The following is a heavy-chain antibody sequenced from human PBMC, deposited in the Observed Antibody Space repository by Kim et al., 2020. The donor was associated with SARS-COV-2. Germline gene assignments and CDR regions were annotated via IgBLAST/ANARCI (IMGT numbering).Heavy chain of an antibody. CDR3: ARVPYTSSSYGMDV. CDR2: INAANGNT. D-gene: IGHD6-13*01. J-gene: IGHJ6*02. CDR1: GYTFTSYG. Sequence: ASVKVSCKASGYTFTSYGVHWVRQAPGQRLEWMGWINAANGNTKYSQTFQGRVTITRDTSASTAYMELSGLRSEDTAVYYCARVPYTSSSYGMDVWGQGTTVTVSS. V-gene: IGHV1-3*01.